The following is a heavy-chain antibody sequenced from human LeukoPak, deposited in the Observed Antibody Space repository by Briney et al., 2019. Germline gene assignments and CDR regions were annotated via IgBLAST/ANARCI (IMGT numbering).Heavy chain of an antibody. CDR1: GGSISSSSYY. V-gene: IGHV4-39*01. J-gene: IGHJ4*02. CDR2: IYYSGST. D-gene: IGHD6-19*01. Sequence: SETLSLTCTVSGGSISSSSYYWGWIRQPPGKGLEWIGSIYYSGSTYYNPSLKSRVTISVDTSKNQFSLKLSSVTAADTAVYHCASKQWLVGAFDYWGQGTLVTVSS. CDR3: ASKQWLVGAFDY.